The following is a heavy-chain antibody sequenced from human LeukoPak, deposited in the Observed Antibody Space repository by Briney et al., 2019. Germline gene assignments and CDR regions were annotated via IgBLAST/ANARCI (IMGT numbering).Heavy chain of an antibody. V-gene: IGHV1-46*04. J-gene: IGHJ4*02. CDR3: ARDNSGWSVDY. CDR1: GYAFSDYY. D-gene: IGHD6-19*01. Sequence: GASVKVSCKASGYAFSDYYVHWVRQVPGQGLEWMGIISPSGDYTRYAQKLQGRVSMTLDTSTSTVYMELNSLESEDTAMYYCARDNSGWSVDYWGQGTLVTVTS. CDR2: ISPSGDYT.